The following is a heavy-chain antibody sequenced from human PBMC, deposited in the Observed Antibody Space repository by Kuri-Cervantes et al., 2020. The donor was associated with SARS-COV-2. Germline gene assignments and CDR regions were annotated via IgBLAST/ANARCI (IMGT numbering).Heavy chain of an antibody. CDR1: GYTFTSSG. CDR3: VRDGYGDYVDY. Sequence: ASVKVSRKASGYTFTSSGISWVRQAPGQGLEWMGWVSGYNGHTNYAQKLQGRVTMTTDTSTTTAYMELRSLRSDDTAVFYCVRDGYGDYVDYWGQGTLVTVSS. J-gene: IGHJ4*02. CDR2: VSGYNGHT. V-gene: IGHV1-18*04. D-gene: IGHD2-21*01.